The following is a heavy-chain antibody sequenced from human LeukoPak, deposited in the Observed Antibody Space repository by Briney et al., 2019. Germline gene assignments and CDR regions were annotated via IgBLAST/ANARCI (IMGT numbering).Heavy chain of an antibody. D-gene: IGHD3-22*01. Sequence: SETLSLTCTVSGGSISSFYWTWIRQPPGKGLEWIGYIYYSGSTNYNPSLKSRVTMSVDTSKNQFSLKLSSVTAADTAVYYCARRTAIDGSGYGFDYWGQGTLVTVSS. J-gene: IGHJ4*02. V-gene: IGHV4-59*08. CDR3: ARRTAIDGSGYGFDY. CDR1: GGSISSFY. CDR2: IYYSGST.